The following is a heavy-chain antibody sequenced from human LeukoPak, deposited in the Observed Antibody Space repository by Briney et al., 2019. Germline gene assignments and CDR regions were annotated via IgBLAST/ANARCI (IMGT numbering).Heavy chain of an antibody. CDR2: ISSGSGYM. Sequence: GGSLRLSCAASGLTFSSYNMNWVRQAPGKGLEWVSSISSGSGYMYYADSVKGRFTISRDNAKNSMYLQMNSLRAEDTAVYYCAKEGWYYDSSGLGASDYWGPGTLVTVSS. CDR3: AKEGWYYDSSGLGASDY. CDR1: GLTFSSYN. J-gene: IGHJ4*02. V-gene: IGHV3-21*01. D-gene: IGHD3-22*01.